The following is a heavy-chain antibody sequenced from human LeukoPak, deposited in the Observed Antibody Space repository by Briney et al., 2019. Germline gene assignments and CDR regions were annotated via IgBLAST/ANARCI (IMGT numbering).Heavy chain of an antibody. CDR3: AKGVTTVRIYYHGMDV. CDR1: GFTFSSCA. D-gene: IGHD4-17*01. J-gene: IGHJ6*02. Sequence: GGSLRLSCAASGFTFSSCAMSWVRQAPGKGLEWVSLISGSGDSRYYADSVKGRFTISRDNAKNTLWPQMNSLRAEDTAVYYCAKGVTTVRIYYHGMDVWGQGTTVTVSS. CDR2: ISGSGDSR. V-gene: IGHV3-23*01.